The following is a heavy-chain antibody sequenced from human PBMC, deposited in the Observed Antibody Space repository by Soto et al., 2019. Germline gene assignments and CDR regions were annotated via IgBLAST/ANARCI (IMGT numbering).Heavy chain of an antibody. CDR1: GFTFSSYT. CDR2: ISSSYST. Sequence: EVQLLESGGGLVQPGGSLTLSCTASGFTFSSYTMSWVRQAPGKGLEWVSTISSSYSTYYADSVKGRFTISRDNTKNTLYLPMNSLRAEDTAIYYCAKWYYWGEGTLVTFSS. V-gene: IGHV3-23*01. J-gene: IGHJ4*02. CDR3: AKWYY.